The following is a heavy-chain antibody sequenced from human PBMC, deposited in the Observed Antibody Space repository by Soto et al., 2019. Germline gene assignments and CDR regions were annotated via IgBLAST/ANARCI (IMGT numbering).Heavy chain of an antibody. CDR1: GGTFSSYA. Sequence: SVKVSCKASGGTFSSYAISWVRQAPGQGLEWMGGIIPIFGTANYAQKFQGRVTITADESTSTAYMELSSLRSEDTAVYYCARDLTYCSSWYTAFDIWGQGTMVTVSS. CDR3: ARDLTYCSSWYTAFDI. D-gene: IGHD6-13*01. CDR2: IIPIFGTA. J-gene: IGHJ3*02. V-gene: IGHV1-69*13.